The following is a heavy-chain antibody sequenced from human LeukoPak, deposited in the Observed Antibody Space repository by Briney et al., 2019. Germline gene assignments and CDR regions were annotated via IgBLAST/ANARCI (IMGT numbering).Heavy chain of an antibody. CDR3: ARAWYGSGSYYSRNYYDYYMDV. D-gene: IGHD3-10*01. CDR2: IKQGGTEK. CDR1: GFIFNTYW. J-gene: IGHJ6*03. Sequence: GGSLRLSCEASGFIFNTYWMTWVRQAPGKGLEWVANIKQGGTEKFHADSVKGRFTIARDNVKNLLILQMDSLRADDTAVYYCARAWYGSGSYYSRNYYDYYMDVWGKGTAVIVSS. V-gene: IGHV3-7*01.